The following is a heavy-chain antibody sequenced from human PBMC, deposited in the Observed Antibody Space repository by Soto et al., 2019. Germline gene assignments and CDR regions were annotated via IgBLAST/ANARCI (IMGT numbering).Heavy chain of an antibody. D-gene: IGHD4-4*01. CDR1: GYPFTGPY. Sequence: ASVKVSCKASGYPFTGPYIYWVRQAPGQGLEWMGWINPSSGGTEFAEKFQGRVTVTRDTSIRTVFLELSSLTSDDTGVYFCARDFRTYSHGVDVWGQGTAVTVSS. CDR3: ARDFRTYSHGVDV. V-gene: IGHV1-2*02. J-gene: IGHJ6*02. CDR2: INPSSGGT.